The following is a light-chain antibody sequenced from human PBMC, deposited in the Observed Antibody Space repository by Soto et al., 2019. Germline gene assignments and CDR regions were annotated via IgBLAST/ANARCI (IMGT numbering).Light chain of an antibody. Sequence: EIVMTQFPATLSVSPGERATLYCRASLSVSSNLAWYQQKPGQAPRLLIYRASTRATGIPARFSGSGSGTEFTLTISSLQSEDFAVYYCQHYNNWPPWTFGQGTKVEIK. CDR2: RAS. CDR3: QHYNNWPPWT. J-gene: IGKJ1*01. CDR1: LSVSSN. V-gene: IGKV3-15*01.